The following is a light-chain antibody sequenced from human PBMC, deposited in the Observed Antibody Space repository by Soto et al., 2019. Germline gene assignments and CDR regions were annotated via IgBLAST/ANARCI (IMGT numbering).Light chain of an antibody. CDR1: SSNIGSNT. CDR3: QSYESSSLSGFV. J-gene: IGLJ1*01. V-gene: IGLV1-44*01. Sequence: QSALTQPPSASGTPGQRVTISCSGSSSNIGSNTVNWYQQLPGTAPKLLIYANSNRPSGVPDRFSGSKSGISASLAITGLQADDEADYYCQSYESSSLSGFVFGSGTKLTVL. CDR2: ANS.